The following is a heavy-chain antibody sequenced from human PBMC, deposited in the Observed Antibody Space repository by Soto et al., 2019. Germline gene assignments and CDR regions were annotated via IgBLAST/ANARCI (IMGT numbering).Heavy chain of an antibody. CDR2: ISYDGRDT. J-gene: IGHJ4*02. V-gene: IGHV3-30*18. CDR1: GFTFSSHG. CDR3: AKDVETAMVSRTLDY. D-gene: IGHD5-18*01. Sequence: QVQLVESGGGVVQPGRSLRLSCAASGFTFSSHGMHWVRQAPGKGLEWVAVISYDGRDTKYGDPVKGRFTISRDNSKNMKYLAMEMRRAEDTAVYYCAKDVETAMVSRTLDYWGQGKLVTVSS.